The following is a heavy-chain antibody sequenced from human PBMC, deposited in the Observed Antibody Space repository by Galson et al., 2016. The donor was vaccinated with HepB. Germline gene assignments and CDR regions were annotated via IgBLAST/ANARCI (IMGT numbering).Heavy chain of an antibody. CDR1: GFTFSSYA. J-gene: IGHJ4*02. Sequence: SLRLSCAVSGFTFSSYAMHWVRQAPGKGLEWVAVISYTGTNEYYADSVKGRFTISRDNSKNTLYPQMNSLRAEDTAVYYCARGMAAFFDYWGQGTLVTVSS. CDR3: ARGMAAFFDY. V-gene: IGHV3-30-3*01. CDR2: ISYTGTNE. D-gene: IGHD5-24*01.